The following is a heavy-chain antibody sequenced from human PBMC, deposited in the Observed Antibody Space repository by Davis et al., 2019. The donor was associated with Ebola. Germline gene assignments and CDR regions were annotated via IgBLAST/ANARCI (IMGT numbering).Heavy chain of an antibody. V-gene: IGHV1-46*01. D-gene: IGHD6-13*01. CDR2: INPSGGST. CDR1: GYTFTSYY. Sequence: ASVKVSCRASGYTFTSYYMHWVRQAPGQGLEWMGIINPSGGSTSYAQKFQGRVTMTRDTSTSTVYMELSSLRSEDTAVYYCARSGQQLVGYFQHWGQGTLVTVSS. J-gene: IGHJ1*01. CDR3: ARSGQQLVGYFQH.